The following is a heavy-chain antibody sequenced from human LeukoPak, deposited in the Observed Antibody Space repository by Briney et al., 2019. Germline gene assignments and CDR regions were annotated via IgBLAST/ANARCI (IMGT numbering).Heavy chain of an antibody. CDR2: IKQDGSEK. D-gene: IGHD4-11*01. V-gene: IGHV3-7*01. CDR1: GFTFSSYW. Sequence: PGGSLRLSCAASGFTFSSYWMSWVRQAPGKGLEWVANIKQDGSEKYYVDSVKGRFTISRDNAKNSLYLQMNSLRAEDTAVYYCAREGRAVTQAFDYWGQGTLVTVSS. J-gene: IGHJ4*02. CDR3: AREGRAVTQAFDY.